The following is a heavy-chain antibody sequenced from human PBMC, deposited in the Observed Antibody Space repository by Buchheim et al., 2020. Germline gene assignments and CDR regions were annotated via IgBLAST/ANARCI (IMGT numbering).Heavy chain of an antibody. CDR1: GGSFSGYY. V-gene: IGHV4-34*01. CDR3: ARATYYYGSGSYTFDY. J-gene: IGHJ4*02. Sequence: QVQLQQWGAGLLKPSETLSLTCAVYGGSFSGYYWSWIRQPPGKGLEWIGEINHSGSTNYNPSLKSRVTISVDTTKNQFSLKLSSMTAADTAVYYCARATYYYGSGSYTFDYWGQGTL. CDR2: INHSGST. D-gene: IGHD3-10*01.